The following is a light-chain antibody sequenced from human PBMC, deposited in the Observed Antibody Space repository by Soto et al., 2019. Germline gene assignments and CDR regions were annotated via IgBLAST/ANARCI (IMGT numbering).Light chain of an antibody. CDR1: QTIYSN. J-gene: IGKJ1*01. CDR3: QQYQNLWT. V-gene: IGKV3-15*01. Sequence: IVMTQSPATLSVSPGERATLSCRAGQTIYSNVAWYQQRPDQAPRLLIYRASTRATGVPARFSGSGSGTEFTLTISSLQSEDFALYYCQQYQNLWTFGQGTKVDIK. CDR2: RAS.